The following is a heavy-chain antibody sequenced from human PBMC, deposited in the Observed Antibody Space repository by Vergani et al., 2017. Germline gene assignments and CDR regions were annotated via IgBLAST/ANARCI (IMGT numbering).Heavy chain of an antibody. CDR1: GYDINNYA. V-gene: IGHV7-4-1*02. Sequence: QIHLVQSGSELKKPGASVKVSCKASGYDINNYALTWVRQAPGQGPEWMGWINSNSGSPTYAQAFTGRFVFSLDTSVNTAYLQINGLQSDDTAVYFCARSEGSGFLDYWGQGTQVTVSS. J-gene: IGHJ4*02. CDR3: ARSEGSGFLDY. D-gene: IGHD3-9*01. CDR2: INSNSGSP.